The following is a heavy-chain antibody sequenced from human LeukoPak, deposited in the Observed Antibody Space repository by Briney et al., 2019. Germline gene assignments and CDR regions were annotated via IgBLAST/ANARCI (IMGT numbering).Heavy chain of an antibody. CDR2: VFTRGTT. CDR1: GGSSSSGSYY. J-gene: IGHJ4*02. CDR3: ARSSLAVYFDY. Sequence: PSETLSLTCTVSGGSSSSGSYYWNWIRQPAGKRLEWLGHVFTRGTTNYNASLEGRLTISLDTARNQFSLYLSSVTAADTDMYFCARSSLAVYFDYWGQGTLVTASS. D-gene: IGHD6-19*01. V-gene: IGHV4-61*09.